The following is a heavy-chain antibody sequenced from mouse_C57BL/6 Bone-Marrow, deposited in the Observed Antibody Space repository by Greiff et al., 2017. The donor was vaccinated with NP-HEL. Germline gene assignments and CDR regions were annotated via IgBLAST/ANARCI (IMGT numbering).Heavy chain of an antibody. CDR1: GYSFTGYF. CDR3: ARGGNDPSYLDY. D-gene: IGHD2-2*01. J-gene: IGHJ2*01. Sequence: VQLQQSGPELVKPGDSVKISCKASGYSFTGYFMNWVMQSHGKSLEWIGRINPYNGDTFYNQKFKGKATLTVDKSSSTAHMELRSLTSEDSAVYYCARGGNDPSYLDYWGQGTTLTVSS. V-gene: IGHV1-20*01. CDR2: INPYNGDT.